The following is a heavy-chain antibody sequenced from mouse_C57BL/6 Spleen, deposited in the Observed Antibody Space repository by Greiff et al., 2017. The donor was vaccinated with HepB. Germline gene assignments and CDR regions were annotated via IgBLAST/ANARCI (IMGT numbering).Heavy chain of an antibody. D-gene: IGHD1-1*01. CDR2: INYDGSST. CDR3: AREGDYYGSTSYFDY. Sequence: EVMLVESEGGLVQPGSSMKLSCTASGFTFSDYYMAWVRQVPEKGLEWVANINYDGSSTYYLDSLKSRFIISRDNAKNILYLQMSSLKSEDTATYYCAREGDYYGSTSYFDYWGQGTTLTVSS. CDR1: GFTFSDYY. V-gene: IGHV5-16*01. J-gene: IGHJ2*01.